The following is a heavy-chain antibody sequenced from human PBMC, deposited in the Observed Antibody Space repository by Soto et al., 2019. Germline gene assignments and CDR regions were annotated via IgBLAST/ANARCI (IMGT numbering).Heavy chain of an antibody. Sequence: GGSLRLSCAASGFTFSSYAMSWVRQAPGKGLEWVSAISGSGGSTYYADSVKGRFTISRDNSKNTLYLQMNSLRAEDTAVYYCANPEGAGRSWFDYWGQGTLVTVSS. J-gene: IGHJ4*02. V-gene: IGHV3-23*01. CDR1: GFTFSSYA. CDR3: ANPEGAGRSWFDY. D-gene: IGHD6-13*01. CDR2: ISGSGGST.